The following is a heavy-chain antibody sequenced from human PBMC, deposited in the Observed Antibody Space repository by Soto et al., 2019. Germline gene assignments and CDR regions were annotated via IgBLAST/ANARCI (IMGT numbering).Heavy chain of an antibody. V-gene: IGHV1-69*18. CDR1: GDTSSAYV. Sequence: QVQLVQSGAEVKKPGSSVNVSCKASGDTSSAYVLTWVRQAPGQGLEWVGSIIPVFQTAYYTQRFQGRVTITADESTNTAYMELSSLRSEDTAIYYCARGGSGYTWFNEFWGQGTLVTVSS. CDR2: IIPVFQTA. D-gene: IGHD3-22*01. CDR3: ARGGSGYTWFNEF. J-gene: IGHJ4*02.